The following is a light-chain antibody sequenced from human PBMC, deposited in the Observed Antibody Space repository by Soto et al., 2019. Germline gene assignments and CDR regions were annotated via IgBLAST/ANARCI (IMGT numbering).Light chain of an antibody. V-gene: IGLV1-40*01. Sequence: QSVLTQPPSVSGAPGQRVTISCTGSSSNIGAGYDVHWYQQRPGTAPKLLIFGNINRPSGVPDRFSGSKSGTSASLAITGLQAEDEGDYYCSSYAGRNNLVFGGGTKVTVL. CDR3: SSYAGRNNLV. CDR1: SSNIGAGYD. CDR2: GNI. J-gene: IGLJ2*01.